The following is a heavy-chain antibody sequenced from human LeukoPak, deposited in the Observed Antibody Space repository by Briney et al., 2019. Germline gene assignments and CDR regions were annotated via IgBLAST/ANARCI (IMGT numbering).Heavy chain of an antibody. Sequence: GGSLGLSCEALGFNISNAWMSWVRQTPGKGLQWVGRLKSKADGGTIDFAAPVTDRFTISGDDSKNLMHLQLDSLKTEDSGVYFCTTDRLFFQHWGQGTVVTVS. CDR3: TTDRLFFQH. V-gene: IGHV3-15*01. J-gene: IGHJ1*01. CDR2: LKSKADGGTI. D-gene: IGHD4/OR15-4a*01. CDR1: GFNISNAW.